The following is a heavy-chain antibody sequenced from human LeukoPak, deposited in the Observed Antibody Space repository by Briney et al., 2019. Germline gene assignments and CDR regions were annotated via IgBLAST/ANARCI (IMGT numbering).Heavy chain of an antibody. CDR1: GGSFSGYY. D-gene: IGHD6-13*01. CDR3: ARGRPTGYSSSWYWFDP. V-gene: IGHV4-34*01. J-gene: IGHJ5*02. Sequence: SETLSLTCAVYGGSFSGYYWSWIRQPPGKGLEWIGEINHGGSTNYNPSLKSRVTISVDTSKNQFSLKLSSVTAADTAVYYCARGRPTGYSSSWYWFDPWGQGTLVTVSS. CDR2: INHGGST.